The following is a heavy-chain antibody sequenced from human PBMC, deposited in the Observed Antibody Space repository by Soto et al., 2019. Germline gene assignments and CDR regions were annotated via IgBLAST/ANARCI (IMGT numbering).Heavy chain of an antibody. Sequence: QVQLVESGGGVVQPGRSLRLSCAASGFTFSSYAMHWVRQAPGKGLEWVAVISYDGSNKYYADSVKGRFTISRDNSKTLYLQMNSLRAEDTAVYYCVRDKSPYSSGWHNPHFDSWGQGTLVTVSS. CDR2: ISYDGSNK. V-gene: IGHV3-30-3*01. CDR1: GFTFSSYA. D-gene: IGHD6-19*01. CDR3: VRDKSPYSSGWHNPHFDS. J-gene: IGHJ4*02.